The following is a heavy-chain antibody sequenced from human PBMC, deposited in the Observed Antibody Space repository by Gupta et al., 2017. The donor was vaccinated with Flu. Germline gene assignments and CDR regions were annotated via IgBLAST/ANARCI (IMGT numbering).Heavy chain of an antibody. CDR2: IYPGDSDT. J-gene: IGHJ4*02. CDR3: ARRAGVAAPTDFDY. Sequence: QMPGKGLEWMGIIYPGDSDTRYSPSFQGQVTISADKSISTAYLQWSSLKASDSAMYYCARRAGVAAPTDFDYWGQGTLVTVSS. D-gene: IGHD6-6*01. V-gene: IGHV5-51*01.